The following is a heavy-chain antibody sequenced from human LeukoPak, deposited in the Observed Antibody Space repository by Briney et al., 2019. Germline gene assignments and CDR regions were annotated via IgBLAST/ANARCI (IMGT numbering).Heavy chain of an antibody. CDR2: INPSGGRT. CDR3: ARGRLRVRGVTGIFDY. Sequence: GASVKVSCKASGYTFTSYYMHWVRQAPGQGVECMGIINPSGGRTSYAQKFQGRVTMTRATSPSTVYMELSSLRSEDTAVYYCARGRLRVRGVTGIFDYWGQGTLVTVSS. D-gene: IGHD3-10*01. V-gene: IGHV1-46*01. CDR1: GYTFTSYY. J-gene: IGHJ4*02.